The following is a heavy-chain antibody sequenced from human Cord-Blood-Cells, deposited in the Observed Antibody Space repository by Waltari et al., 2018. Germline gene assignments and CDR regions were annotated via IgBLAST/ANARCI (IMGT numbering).Heavy chain of an antibody. CDR1: GYPFTSSG. Sequence: QVQLLQSGAEGKKPGASVQVSSKASGYPFTSSGASCGGRAPGQGLEWMGWISTYNGNTNYAQKLHGRVTMTTDTSTSTAYMELRSLRSDDTAVYYCARDGVATVVKGAFDIWGQGTMVTVSS. D-gene: IGHD5-12*01. V-gene: IGHV1-18*04. CDR2: ISTYNGNT. J-gene: IGHJ3*02. CDR3: ARDGVATVVKGAFDI.